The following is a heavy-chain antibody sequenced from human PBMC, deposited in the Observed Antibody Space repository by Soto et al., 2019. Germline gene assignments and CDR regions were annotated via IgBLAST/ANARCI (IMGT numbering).Heavy chain of an antibody. CDR3: ARGPNYYDSSGYGY. CDR1: GGTFSSYA. Sequence: SVKVSCKASGGTFSSYAISWVRQAPGQGLEWMGGIIPIFGTANYAQKFQGRVTITADESTSTAYMELSSLRSEDTAVYYCARGPNYYDSSGYGYWGQGTLVTVSS. CDR2: IIPIFGTA. J-gene: IGHJ4*02. V-gene: IGHV1-69*13. D-gene: IGHD3-22*01.